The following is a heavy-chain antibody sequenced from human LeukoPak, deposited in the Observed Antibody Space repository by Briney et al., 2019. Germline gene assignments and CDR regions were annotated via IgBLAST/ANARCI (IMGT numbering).Heavy chain of an antibody. J-gene: IGHJ5*02. Sequence: KSSETLSLTCTVSGGSISSSSYYWGWIRQPPGKGLEWIGSIYYSGSTYYNPSLKSRVTISVGTSKNQFSLKLSSVTAADTAVYYCARPVYGYDYVWGSYRNNWFDPWGQGTLVTVSS. CDR1: GGSISSSSYY. CDR3: ARPVYGYDYVWGSYRNNWFDP. V-gene: IGHV4-39*01. CDR2: IYYSGST. D-gene: IGHD3-16*02.